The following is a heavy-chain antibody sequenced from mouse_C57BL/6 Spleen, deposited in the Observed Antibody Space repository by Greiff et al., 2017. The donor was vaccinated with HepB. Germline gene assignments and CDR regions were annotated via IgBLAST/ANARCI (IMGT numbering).Heavy chain of an antibody. Sequence: VQLKESGPVLVKPGASVKMSCKASGYTFTDYYMNWVKQSHGKSLEWIGVINPYNGGTSYNQKFKGKATLTVDKSSSTAYMELNSLTSEDSAVYYCAREEVTTVVRNAMDYWGQGTSVTVSS. CDR3: AREEVTTVVRNAMDY. CDR2: INPYNGGT. V-gene: IGHV1-19*01. D-gene: IGHD1-1*01. CDR1: GYTFTDYY. J-gene: IGHJ4*01.